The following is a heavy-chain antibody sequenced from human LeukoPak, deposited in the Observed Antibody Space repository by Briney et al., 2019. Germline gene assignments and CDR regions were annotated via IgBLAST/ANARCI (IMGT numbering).Heavy chain of an antibody. D-gene: IGHD3-22*01. V-gene: IGHV3-7*03. CDR3: AGGRRYDSFDY. CDR1: GFTFSSYW. Sequence: GGSLRLSCAASGFTFSSYWMSWVRQAPGKGLEWVANIKQDGSEKYYVDSVKGRFTISRDNAKNSLYLQMNSLRAEDTAVYYRAGGRRYDSFDYWGQGTLVTVSS. J-gene: IGHJ4*02. CDR2: IKQDGSEK.